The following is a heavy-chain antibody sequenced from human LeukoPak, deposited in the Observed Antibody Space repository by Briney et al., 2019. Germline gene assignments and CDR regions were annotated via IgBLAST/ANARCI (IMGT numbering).Heavy chain of an antibody. V-gene: IGHV3-23*01. CDR3: AKGWAYCSSTSCYPFDY. CDR2: ISGSGAGT. D-gene: IGHD2-2*01. CDR1: GFTFSSFA. Sequence: GGSLRLSCAASGFTFSSFAMSWVRQAPGKGLEWVSDISGSGAGTYYADSVKGRFSVSRDHSKNTLYLQMTSLRAEDTAVYYCAKGWAYCSSTSCYPFDYWGQGTLVTVSS. J-gene: IGHJ4*02.